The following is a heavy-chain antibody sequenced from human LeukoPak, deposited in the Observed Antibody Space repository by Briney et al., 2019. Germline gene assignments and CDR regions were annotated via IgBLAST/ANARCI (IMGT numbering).Heavy chain of an antibody. Sequence: GESPKISCEGSGYIFSNYWISWVRQMPGKGLEWMGRIDPIDSYTNYSPSFQGHVTFSVDKSINTAYLQWSSLKASDTAMYYCARQTTVTTQSDYWGQGTLVTVSS. J-gene: IGHJ4*02. V-gene: IGHV5-10-1*01. CDR1: GYIFSNYW. D-gene: IGHD4-17*01. CDR3: ARQTTVTTQSDY. CDR2: IDPIDSYT.